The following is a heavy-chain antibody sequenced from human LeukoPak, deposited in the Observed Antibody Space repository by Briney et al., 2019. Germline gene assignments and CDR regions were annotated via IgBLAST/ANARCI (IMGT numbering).Heavy chain of an antibody. Sequence: GGSLRLSCAASGFTFSSYAMSWVRQAPGKGLEWVSVISANSGSIYYADSVKGRFTISRDNSKNTLYLQMNSLRAEDTAVYYCAKAAHITMIVVVITQFDYWGQGTLVTVSS. D-gene: IGHD3-22*01. CDR3: AKAAHITMIVVVITQFDY. CDR2: ISANSGSI. V-gene: IGHV3-23*01. J-gene: IGHJ4*02. CDR1: GFTFSSYA.